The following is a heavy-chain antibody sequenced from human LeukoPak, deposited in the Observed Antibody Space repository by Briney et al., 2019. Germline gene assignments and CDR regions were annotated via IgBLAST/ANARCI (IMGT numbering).Heavy chain of an antibody. CDR3: ARNSWIWTGRWTKKNAFDI. V-gene: IGHV4-38-2*01. CDR2: MYNMESI. J-gene: IGHJ3*02. Sequence: PSETLSLTRVVSGSSISSTYYWAWIPQPPGKGREWMGSMYNMESITYNPSLKRRATISVDTSKNHFSLKVRSVTPADTAVYYCARNSWIWTGRWTKKNAFDIWGQGTMVIVSS. CDR1: GSSISSTYY. D-gene: IGHD3-10*01.